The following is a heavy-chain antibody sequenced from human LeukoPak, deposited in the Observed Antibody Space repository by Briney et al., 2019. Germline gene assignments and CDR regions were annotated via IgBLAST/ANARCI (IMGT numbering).Heavy chain of an antibody. V-gene: IGHV3-21*01. CDR1: GFTFSSHS. D-gene: IGHD1-14*01. CDR2: ISSSSSFL. J-gene: IGHJ4*02. CDR3: ARDGTGTTHTPLFDY. Sequence: GGSLRLSCAASGFTFSSHSMNWVRQAPGKGLEWVSSISSSSSFLYYADSVKGRFTISRDNAKNSLYLQMNSLRVEDTAVYYCARDGTGTTHTPLFDYWGQGTLVTVTS.